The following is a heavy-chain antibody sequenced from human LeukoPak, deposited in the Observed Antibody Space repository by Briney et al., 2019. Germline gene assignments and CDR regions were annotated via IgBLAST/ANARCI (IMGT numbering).Heavy chain of an antibody. Sequence: SETLSLTCTVSGGSIGTYYWSWVRQSPGAGLEWIGYIYVTGTRYNPYLQSRVTISVDRSRNQFFLKMTSVTAADTAVYYCARHIGGGIEDMDVWGRGTKVTVSS. CDR3: ARHIGGGIEDMDV. D-gene: IGHD3-16*02. CDR2: IYVTGT. V-gene: IGHV4-59*08. CDR1: GGSIGTYY. J-gene: IGHJ6*03.